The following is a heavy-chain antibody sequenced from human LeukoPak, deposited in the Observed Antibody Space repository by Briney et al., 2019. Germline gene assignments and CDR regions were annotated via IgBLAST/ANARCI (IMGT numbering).Heavy chain of an antibody. Sequence: SETLSLTCGVFGGSFSGHFYSWIRQSPGKGLEWIGEITHRGSINYNPSLKSRVAMSVDTSKNHFSLNLTSVTAADNGIYYCARALAAAVINWGQGTLVAVSS. J-gene: IGHJ1*01. D-gene: IGHD6-13*01. V-gene: IGHV4-34*01. CDR1: GGSFSGHF. CDR2: ITHRGSI. CDR3: ARALAAAVIN.